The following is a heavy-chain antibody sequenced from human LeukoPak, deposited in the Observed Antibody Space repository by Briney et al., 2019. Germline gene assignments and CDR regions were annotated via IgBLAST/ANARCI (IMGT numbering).Heavy chain of an antibody. CDR3: ARGGSTTWHGMDV. D-gene: IGHD6-25*01. CDR2: ISYDGSNK. V-gene: IGHV3-30-3*01. Sequence: PGGSLRLSCAASGFTFSSYAMHWVRQAPGKGLEWVAVISYDGSNKYYADSVKGRFTISRDNSKNTLYLQMNSLRAEDTAVYYCARGGSTTWHGMDVWGQGTTVTVSS. CDR1: GFTFSSYA. J-gene: IGHJ6*02.